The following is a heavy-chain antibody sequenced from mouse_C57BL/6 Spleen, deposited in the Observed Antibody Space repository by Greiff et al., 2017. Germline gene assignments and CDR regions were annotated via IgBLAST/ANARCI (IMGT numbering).Heavy chain of an antibody. V-gene: IGHV1-62-2*01. CDR1: GYTFTEYT. D-gene: IGHD3-2*02. J-gene: IGHJ4*01. CDR2: FYPGYGNI. Sequence: VQLQQSGAELVKPGASVKLSCKASGYTFTEYTMNWVKQRYGQGLEWIGVFYPGYGNIKYNEKFKGKATLTADKSSSTVYMELSRLTSEDSAVYCCARHALYSSVAMDYWGQGTSVTVSS. CDR3: ARHALYSSVAMDY.